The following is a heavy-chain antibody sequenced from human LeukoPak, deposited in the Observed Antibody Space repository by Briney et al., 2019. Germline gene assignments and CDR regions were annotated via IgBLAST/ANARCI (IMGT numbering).Heavy chain of an antibody. CDR2: IYYSGST. J-gene: IGHJ5*02. CDR1: GGSISSYY. Sequence: SETLSLTCTVSGGSISSYYWSWIRQPPGKGLEWIGYIYYSGSTNYNPSLKSRVTISVDTSKNQFSLKLSSVTAADTAVYCCAREVVAANWYNWFDPWGQGTLVTVSS. V-gene: IGHV4-59*01. D-gene: IGHD2-15*01. CDR3: AREVVAANWYNWFDP.